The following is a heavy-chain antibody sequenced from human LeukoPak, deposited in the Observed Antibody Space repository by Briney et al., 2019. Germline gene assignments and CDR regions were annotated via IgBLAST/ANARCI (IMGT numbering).Heavy chain of an antibody. V-gene: IGHV5-51*01. CDR2: IYPGDSDT. CDR3: ARHRSSANYYNYLNY. D-gene: IGHD3-22*01. J-gene: IGHJ4*02. CDR1: GYSFTSYW. Sequence: GESLKISCKGSGYSFTSYWIGWVRQMPGKGLEWMGIIYPGDSDTRYSPSFQGQVTISADKSISTAYLQWSSLKASDTAMYYCARHRSSANYYNYLNYWGQGTLVTVSS.